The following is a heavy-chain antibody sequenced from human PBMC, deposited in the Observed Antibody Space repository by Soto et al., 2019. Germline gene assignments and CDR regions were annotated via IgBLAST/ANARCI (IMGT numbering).Heavy chain of an antibody. CDR2: IYYSGST. D-gene: IGHD5-18*01. CDR1: GCSISNYY. CDR3: ARDNGYSYGYTLDH. J-gene: IGHJ4*02. Sequence: SETLSLTCTVSGCSISNYYWSWIRQPPGKGLEWIGYIYYSGSTNYNPSLKSRVTISVDTSKNQFSLKLSSVTAADTAVYYCARDNGYSYGYTLDHWGQGTLVTVS. V-gene: IGHV4-59*01.